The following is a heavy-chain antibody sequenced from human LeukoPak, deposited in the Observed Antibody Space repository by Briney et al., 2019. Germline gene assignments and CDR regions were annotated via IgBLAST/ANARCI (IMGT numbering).Heavy chain of an antibody. CDR1: GSSFSSYA. CDR2: IIPLFGTP. CDR3: AKSHRLYSGYDLRGFDY. J-gene: IGHJ4*02. D-gene: IGHD5-12*01. Sequence: SVKVSCKASGSSFSSYAINWVRQAPGQGLEWMGGIIPLFGTPNYAQKFQDRVTITADKSTSTAYMELSSLRSEDTAVYYCAKSHRLYSGYDLRGFDYWGQGTLVTVPS. V-gene: IGHV1-69*06.